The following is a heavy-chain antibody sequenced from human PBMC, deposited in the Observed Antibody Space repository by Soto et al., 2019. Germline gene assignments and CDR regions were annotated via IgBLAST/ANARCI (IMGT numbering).Heavy chain of an antibody. D-gene: IGHD3-10*01. CDR1: GYTFTSYD. CDR3: ARLSSSPNVLLWFGEMYYSYMDV. V-gene: IGHV1-8*01. Sequence: ASVKVSCKASGYTFTSYDINWVRQATGQGLEWMGWMNPNSGNTGYAQKFQGRVTMTRNTSISTAYMELSSLRSEDTAVYYCARLSSSPNVLLWFGEMYYSYMDVWGKGTTVTVSS. CDR2: MNPNSGNT. J-gene: IGHJ6*03.